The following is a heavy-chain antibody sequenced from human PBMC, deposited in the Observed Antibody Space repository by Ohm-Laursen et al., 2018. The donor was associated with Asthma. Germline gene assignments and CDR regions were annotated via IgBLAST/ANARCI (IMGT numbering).Heavy chain of an antibody. J-gene: IGHJ5*02. Sequence: SDTLSLTCTVSGGSISSNIWWSWVRQSPGKGLEWIGYIYHSGSTYYNPSLKSRVAISVDRSKNQFSLKLSSVTAADTAVYYCARVVITSWFDPWGQGTLVTVSS. V-gene: IGHV4-4*02. CDR1: GGSISSNIW. CDR2: IYHSGST. CDR3: ARVVITSWFDP. D-gene: IGHD3-22*01.